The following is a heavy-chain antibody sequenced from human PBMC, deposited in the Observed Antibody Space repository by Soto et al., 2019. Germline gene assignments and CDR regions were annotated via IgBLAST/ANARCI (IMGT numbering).Heavy chain of an antibody. J-gene: IGHJ4*02. CDR3: AKQNGYVGNTELEY. V-gene: IGHV3-23*01. D-gene: IGHD3-16*01. CDR1: GFTFSSYA. CDR2: ISGSGGST. Sequence: EVQLLESGGGLVQPGGSLRLSCAASGFTFSSYAMSWVRQAPGKGLEWVSAISGSGGSTYYADSVKGRFIISRDNSKNRLYLQMNSLRAEDSAVYYCAKQNGYVGNTELEYWGQGTLVTGSA.